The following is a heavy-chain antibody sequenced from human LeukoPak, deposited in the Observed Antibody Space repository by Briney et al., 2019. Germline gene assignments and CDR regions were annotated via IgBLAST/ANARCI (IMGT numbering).Heavy chain of an antibody. CDR1: GFTFNNYA. Sequence: GGSRRLSCAASGFTFNNYAMGWVRQAPGKGLEWVSAISGTGGSTYYADSVKGRFTISRDNSKNTLYLQMNSLRAEDTAVYYCATRPPKSSSWYRGHFDCWGQGTLVTVSS. CDR2: ISGTGGST. CDR3: ATRPPKSSSWYRGHFDC. J-gene: IGHJ4*02. V-gene: IGHV3-23*01. D-gene: IGHD6-13*01.